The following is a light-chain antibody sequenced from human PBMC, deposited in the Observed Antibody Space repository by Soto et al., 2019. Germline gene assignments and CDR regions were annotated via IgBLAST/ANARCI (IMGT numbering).Light chain of an antibody. V-gene: IGKV1-5*03. CDR2: KAS. J-gene: IGKJ1*01. CDR3: QHYNSYSEA. CDR1: QTISSW. Sequence: QMANSTSTPSEAVGYRVTLSHRASQTISSWLACYQQKAGKAPKLLIYKASTLKSGVPSRFSGSGSGTEFTPTISSLQPDDFATYYCQHYNSYSEAFGQGTKVDIK.